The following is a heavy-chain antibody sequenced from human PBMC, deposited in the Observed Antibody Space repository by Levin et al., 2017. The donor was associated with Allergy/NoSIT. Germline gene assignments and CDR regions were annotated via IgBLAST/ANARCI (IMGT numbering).Heavy chain of an antibody. V-gene: IGHV3-33*01. J-gene: IGHJ3*02. CDR3: VMITFGGVIVAGVDAFDI. Sequence: GESLKISCAASGFTFSSYGMHWVRQAPGKGLEWVAVIWYDGSNKYYADSVKGRFTISRDNSKNTLYLQMNSLRAEDTAVYYCVMITFGGVIVAGVDAFDIWGQGTMVTVSS. D-gene: IGHD3-16*02. CDR2: IWYDGSNK. CDR1: GFTFSSYG.